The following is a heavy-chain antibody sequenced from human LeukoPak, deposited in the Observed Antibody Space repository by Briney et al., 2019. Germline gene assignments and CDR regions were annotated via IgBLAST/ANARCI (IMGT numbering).Heavy chain of an antibody. V-gene: IGHV4-4*02. J-gene: IGHJ5*02. Sequence: PSETLSLTCAVSGGSISSSNWWSWIRQPPGKGLEWIGEIYHSGSTNYNPSLKSRVTTSVDTSKNQFSLKLSSVTAADTAVYYCARSRGGYGDYGSWFDPWGQGILVSVSS. CDR1: GGSISSSNW. D-gene: IGHD4-17*01. CDR2: IYHSGST. CDR3: ARSRGGYGDYGSWFDP.